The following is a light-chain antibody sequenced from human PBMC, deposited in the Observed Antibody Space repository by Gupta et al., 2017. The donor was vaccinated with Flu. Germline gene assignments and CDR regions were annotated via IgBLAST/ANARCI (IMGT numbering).Light chain of an antibody. Sequence: DILMTQSPGSLSVSPGESVTLSCWASQSVSHNLAWYQQRPGQAPRLLIYSGSVRAPGDPVKFSGSGSGAAFTLIINSLQSEDSATFFCQQYQQWPLTFGQGTKVEVK. CDR2: SGS. CDR3: QQYQQWPLT. CDR1: QSVSHN. J-gene: IGKJ2*01. V-gene: IGKV3-15*01.